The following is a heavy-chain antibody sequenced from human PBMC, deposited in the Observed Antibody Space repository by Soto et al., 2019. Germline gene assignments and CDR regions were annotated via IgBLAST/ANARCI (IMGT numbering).Heavy chain of an antibody. CDR3: ARDTRPDYSTPQYYYYGMDV. J-gene: IGHJ6*02. Sequence: QVQLQESGPGLVKPSQTLSLTCTVSGGSISSGDYYWSWIRQPPGKGLEWIGYIYYSGSTYYNPSLKSRVTISVDTSKNQFSLQLSSVTAADTAVYYCARDTRPDYSTPQYYYYGMDVWGQGTTVTVSS. CDR2: IYYSGST. D-gene: IGHD4-4*01. CDR1: GGSISSGDYY. V-gene: IGHV4-30-4*01.